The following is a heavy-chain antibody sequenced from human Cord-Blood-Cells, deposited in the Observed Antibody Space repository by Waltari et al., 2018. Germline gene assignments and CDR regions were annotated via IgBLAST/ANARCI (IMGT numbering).Heavy chain of an antibody. Sequence: QVTLKASGPVLVKPTETLTLTCTVSGFSLSNARMGVSWIRQPPGKALEWLAHIFSNDEKSYSTSLKSRLTISKDTSKSQVVLTMTNMDPVDTATYYCARTAAAGSLDYWGQGTLVTVSS. J-gene: IGHJ4*02. D-gene: IGHD6-13*01. CDR3: ARTAAAGSLDY. CDR1: GFSLSNARMG. V-gene: IGHV2-26*01. CDR2: IFSNDEK.